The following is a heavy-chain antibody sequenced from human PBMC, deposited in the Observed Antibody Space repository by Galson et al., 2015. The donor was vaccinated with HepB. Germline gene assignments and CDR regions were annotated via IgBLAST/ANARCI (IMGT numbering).Heavy chain of an antibody. CDR2: ISAYNGNT. D-gene: IGHD5-12*01. Sequence: SCKASGYTFTGYYMHWVRQAPGQGLEWMGWISAYNGNTNYAQKLQGRVTMTTDTSTSTAYMELRSLRSDDTAVYYCARGWIRGVRFDPWGQGTLVTVSS. V-gene: IGHV1-18*04. J-gene: IGHJ5*02. CDR1: GYTFTGYY. CDR3: ARGWIRGVRFDP.